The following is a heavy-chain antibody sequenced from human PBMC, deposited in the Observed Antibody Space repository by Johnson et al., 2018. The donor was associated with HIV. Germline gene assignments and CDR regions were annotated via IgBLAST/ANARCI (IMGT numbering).Heavy chain of an antibody. CDR2: ISSDGNNK. Sequence: QVQLVESGGGVVQPGRSLRLSCAASGFTFSSYAMHWVRQAPGKGLEWVAVISSDGNNKYYAKTVKGRFTISRDNSKNTLYLQMNSLRADDTAVYYCARDGLRHGVVSAFDIWGQGTMVTVSS. CDR1: GFTFSSYA. J-gene: IGHJ3*02. V-gene: IGHV3-30-3*01. CDR3: ARDGLRHGVVSAFDI. D-gene: IGHD3-3*01.